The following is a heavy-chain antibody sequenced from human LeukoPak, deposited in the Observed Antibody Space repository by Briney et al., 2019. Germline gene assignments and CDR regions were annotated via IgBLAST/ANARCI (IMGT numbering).Heavy chain of an antibody. J-gene: IGHJ4*02. CDR3: AREVRFLKWLFFDY. Sequence: SETLSLTCAVYGGSFSGYYWSWIRQPPGKGLEWIGEINHSGSTNYNPSLKSRVTISVDTSKNQFSLKLSSVTAADTAVYYCAREVRFLKWLFFDYWGQGTLVTVSS. D-gene: IGHD3-3*01. CDR1: GGSFSGYY. V-gene: IGHV4-34*01. CDR2: INHSGST.